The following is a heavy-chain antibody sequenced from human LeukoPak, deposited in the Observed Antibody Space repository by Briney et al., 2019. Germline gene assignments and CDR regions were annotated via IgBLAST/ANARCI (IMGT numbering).Heavy chain of an antibody. Sequence: SETLSLTCTVSGGSVNSGNYYWSWIRRPPGKGLEWIGYIYYSGSTNYNPSLKSRVTISVDTSKNQFSLKLSSVTAADTAVYYCARGRVRFDPWGQGTLVTVSS. J-gene: IGHJ5*02. D-gene: IGHD3-10*01. V-gene: IGHV4-61*01. CDR1: GGSVNSGNYY. CDR2: IYYSGST. CDR3: ARGRVRFDP.